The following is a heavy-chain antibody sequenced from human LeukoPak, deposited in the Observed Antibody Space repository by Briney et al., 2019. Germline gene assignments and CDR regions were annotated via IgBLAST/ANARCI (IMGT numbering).Heavy chain of an antibody. CDR2: ISAYNGNT. J-gene: IGHJ4*02. CDR1: GYTFTSYG. Sequence: GASVKVSCKASGYTFTSYGISWVRQDPGQGLECMGWISAYNGNTNYAQKLQGRVTMTTDTSTSTAYMELRSLRSDDTAVYYCARSAFAPGYCTNGVCPSNYFDSCGQGNLVTVSS. V-gene: IGHV1-18*01. D-gene: IGHD2-8*01. CDR3: ARSAFAPGYCTNGVCPSNYFDS.